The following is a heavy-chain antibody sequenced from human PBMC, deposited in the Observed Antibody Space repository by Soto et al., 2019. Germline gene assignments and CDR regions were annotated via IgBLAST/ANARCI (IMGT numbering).Heavy chain of an antibody. J-gene: IGHJ4*02. Sequence: EVQLVESGGGLVQPGGSLRLSCAASGFTFSNYWMHWVRQALGKGLVWVSRMNSDGSSITYADSVKGRFTISRDNAKNTLYLQMYSLRVEDTAVYYCARDVGGLSGNSNYWGQGTLVTVSS. CDR3: ARDVGGLSGNSNY. CDR2: MNSDGSSI. CDR1: GFTFSNYW. D-gene: IGHD2-21*02. V-gene: IGHV3-74*01.